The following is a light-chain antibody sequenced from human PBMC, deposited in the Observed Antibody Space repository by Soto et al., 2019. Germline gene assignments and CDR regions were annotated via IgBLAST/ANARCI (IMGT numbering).Light chain of an antibody. CDR2: DAY. V-gene: IGKV3-11*01. CDR3: QQRSNWPPWT. J-gene: IGKJ1*01. Sequence: MVLTQSQGTLSLSPSKRDTLSCRASQSVSSYLAWYQKTPGQAHRLLIYDAYNRATGIPARFSGSGSGTDFSLTISSLEPEDLAVYDCQQRSNWPPWTGGHWNKGDI. CDR1: QSVSSY.